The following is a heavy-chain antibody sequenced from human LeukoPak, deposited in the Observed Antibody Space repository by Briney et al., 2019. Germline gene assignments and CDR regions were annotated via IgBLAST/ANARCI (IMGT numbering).Heavy chain of an antibody. J-gene: IGHJ4*02. V-gene: IGHV1-18*01. CDR3: ARGIYFDY. CDR1: GYTFNSYG. Sequence: ASVKVSCTASGYTFNSYGISWVRQAPGQGLEWMGWISTYNGNTEHAQKLQGRVTMTTDTPTSTAYMELRSLTSDDTAVYYCARGIYFDYWGQGSLVTVSS. CDR2: ISTYNGNT.